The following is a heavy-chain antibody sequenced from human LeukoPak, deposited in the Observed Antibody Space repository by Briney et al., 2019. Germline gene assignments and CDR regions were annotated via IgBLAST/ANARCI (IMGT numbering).Heavy chain of an antibody. V-gene: IGHV1-69*13. Sequence: ASVKVSCKASGGTFSSYAISWVRQAPGQGLEWMGGIIPIFGTANYAQKFQGRVTITADESTSTAYMELSSLRSEDTAVYYCASPKRGGWFGELPEYWGQGTLVTVSS. D-gene: IGHD3-10*01. CDR2: IIPIFGTA. CDR1: GGTFSSYA. J-gene: IGHJ4*02. CDR3: ASPKRGGWFGELPEY.